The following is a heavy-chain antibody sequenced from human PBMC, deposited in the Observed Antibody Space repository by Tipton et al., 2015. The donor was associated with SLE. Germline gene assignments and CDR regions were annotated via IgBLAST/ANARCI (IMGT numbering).Heavy chain of an antibody. CDR1: GGSFSDYF. CDR3: ASQSSG. J-gene: IGHJ4*02. Sequence: TLSLTCAVYGGSFSDYFWTWIRQPPGKGLEWIGEINHSGSTNYNPPLKSRVTISVDTSKNQFSLKLSSVTAADTAVYYCASQSSGWGQGTLVTVSS. CDR2: INHSGST. V-gene: IGHV4-34*01. D-gene: IGHD3-10*01.